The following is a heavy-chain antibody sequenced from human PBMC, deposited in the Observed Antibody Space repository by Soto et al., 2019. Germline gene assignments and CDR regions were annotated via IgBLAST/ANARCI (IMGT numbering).Heavy chain of an antibody. Sequence: SETLSLTCAVSGGSISSSNWWSWVRQPPGKGLEWIGEIYHSGSTNYNPSLKSRVTISVDKSKNQFSLKLSSVTAADTAVYYCARDDRIAVAGYYYYYGMDVWGQGTMVTVSS. J-gene: IGHJ6*02. CDR2: IYHSGST. D-gene: IGHD6-19*01. CDR1: GGSISSSNW. V-gene: IGHV4-4*02. CDR3: ARDDRIAVAGYYYYYGMDV.